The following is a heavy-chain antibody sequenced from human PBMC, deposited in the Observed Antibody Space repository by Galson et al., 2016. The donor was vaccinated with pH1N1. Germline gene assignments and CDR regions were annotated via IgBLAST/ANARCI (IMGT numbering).Heavy chain of an antibody. Sequence: SVKVSCKASGYSFTRYYMHWVRQAPGQGLEWMGIINPSGGSTAYAEKFQGRVTMTSDTSTSTAYMDLSSLRSEDTAVYYCARWRSILGITGFDLRGQGTLVTVSS. V-gene: IGHV1-46*03. D-gene: IGHD1-26*01. CDR3: ARWRSILGITGFDL. CDR1: GYSFTRYY. CDR2: INPSGGST. J-gene: IGHJ4*02.